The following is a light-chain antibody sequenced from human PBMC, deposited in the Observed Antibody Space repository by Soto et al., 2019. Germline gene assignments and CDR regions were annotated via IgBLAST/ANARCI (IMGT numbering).Light chain of an antibody. CDR1: QSVSSY. V-gene: IGKV3-11*01. J-gene: IGKJ4*01. CDR3: QQLSTYPRT. Sequence: EIVLTQSPATLSLSPGERATLSCRASQSVSSYLAWYQQKPGQAPRLLIYDASNRATGIPARFSGSGSGTDFTLTISSLEPEDFATYYCQQLSTYPRTFGGGTKVDIK. CDR2: DAS.